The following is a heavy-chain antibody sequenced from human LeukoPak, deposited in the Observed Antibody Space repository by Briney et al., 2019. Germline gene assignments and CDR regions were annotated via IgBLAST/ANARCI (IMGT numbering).Heavy chain of an antibody. Sequence: ASVKVSCKASGYTFTAYSIHWVRQAPGQGLEWMGRINPNSGGTNYAQKFQGRVTMTRDTSISTAYMELSRLRSDDTAVYYCARPWEITMSERSYNWFDSWGQGTLVTVSS. D-gene: IGHD1-26*01. CDR1: GYTFTAYS. CDR2: INPNSGGT. J-gene: IGHJ5*01. V-gene: IGHV1-2*02. CDR3: ARPWEITMSERSYNWFDS.